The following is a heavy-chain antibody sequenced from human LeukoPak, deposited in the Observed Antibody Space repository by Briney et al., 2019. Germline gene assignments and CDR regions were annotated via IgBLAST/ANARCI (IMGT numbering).Heavy chain of an antibody. CDR1: GYMFTNYG. CDR2: INPNSGGT. D-gene: IGHD6-19*01. V-gene: IGHV1-2*02. CDR3: ARGGEQWLADAFDI. J-gene: IGHJ3*02. Sequence: ASVKVSCKASGYMFTNYGISWVRQAPGQGLEWMGWINPNSGGTNYAQKFQGRVTMTRDTSISTAYMELSRLRSDDTAVYYCARGGEQWLADAFDIWGQGTMVTVSS.